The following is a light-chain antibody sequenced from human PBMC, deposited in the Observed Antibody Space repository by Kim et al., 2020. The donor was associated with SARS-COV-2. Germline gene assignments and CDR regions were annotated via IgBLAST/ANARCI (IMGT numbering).Light chain of an antibody. CDR1: SGSVSTSYY. J-gene: IGLJ3*02. V-gene: IGLV8-61*01. Sequence: GGTVTLTCGLSSGSVSTSYYPSWYQQTPGQAPRTLIYSTNTRSSGVPDRFSGSILGNKAALTITGAQADDESDYYCVLYMGSGMGVFGGGTQLTVL. CDR3: VLYMGSGMGV. CDR2: STN.